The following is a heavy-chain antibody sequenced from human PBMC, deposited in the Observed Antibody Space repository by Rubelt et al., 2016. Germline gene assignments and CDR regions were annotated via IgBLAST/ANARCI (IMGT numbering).Heavy chain of an antibody. J-gene: IGHJ5*02. CDR2: IYYSGST. CDR3: SSCSSGWYLGWFDP. CDR1: GGSISSSSYY. D-gene: IGHD6-19*01. Sequence: QLQLQESGPGLVKPSETLSLTCTVSGGSISSSSYYWGWIRQPPGKVLEWIGSIYYSGSTYYNPSLMSRFTISLETSKNQFSLKLSSVTAADTAVYYCSSCSSGWYLGWFDPWGQGTLVTVSS. V-gene: IGHV4-39*01.